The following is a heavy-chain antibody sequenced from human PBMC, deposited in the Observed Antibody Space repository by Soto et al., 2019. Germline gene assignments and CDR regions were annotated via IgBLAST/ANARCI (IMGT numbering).Heavy chain of an antibody. J-gene: IGHJ2*01. D-gene: IGHD3-16*01. CDR1: GFTFSRYW. Sequence: EVQLVESGGGLVQPGGSLRLSCAASGFTFSRYWMHWVRQAPGKGLVWVSRINSDGSSTSYADSVKGRFNISRDNAKNTLYLQMNSLRAEDTAVYYCARGGGLNWYFDLWGRGTLVTVSS. CDR2: INSDGSST. CDR3: ARGGGLNWYFDL. V-gene: IGHV3-74*01.